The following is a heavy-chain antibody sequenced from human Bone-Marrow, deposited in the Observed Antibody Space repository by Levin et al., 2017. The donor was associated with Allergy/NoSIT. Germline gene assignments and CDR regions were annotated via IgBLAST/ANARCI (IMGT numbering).Heavy chain of an antibody. V-gene: IGHV3-30*03. CDR1: GFIFSAYA. Sequence: GGSLRLSCAASGFIFSAYAMHWVRQAPGKGLEWVAIISYDGGNKNYADSVKGRFTISRDNPKNTLYLQLNDLRAEDTGVYFCASEHYYYYKGMDAWGQGTTVTVSS. CDR3: ASEHYYYYKGMDA. J-gene: IGHJ6*02. CDR2: ISYDGGNK.